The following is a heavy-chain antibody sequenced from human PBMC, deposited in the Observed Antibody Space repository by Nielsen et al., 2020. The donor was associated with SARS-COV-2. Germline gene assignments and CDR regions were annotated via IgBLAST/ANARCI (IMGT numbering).Heavy chain of an antibody. CDR1: GGSISSGDYY. D-gene: IGHD4-17*01. Sequence: SETLFLTCTVSGGSISSGDYYWSWIRQPPGKGLEWIGYIYYSGSTYYNPSLKSRVTISVDTSKNQFSLKLSSVTAADTAVYYCARVGDYGDYVADYWGQGTLVTVSS. V-gene: IGHV4-30-4*01. CDR3: ARVGDYGDYVADY. CDR2: IYYSGST. J-gene: IGHJ4*02.